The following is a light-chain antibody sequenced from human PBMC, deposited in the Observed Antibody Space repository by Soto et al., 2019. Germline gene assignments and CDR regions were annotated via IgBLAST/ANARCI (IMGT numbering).Light chain of an antibody. V-gene: IGKV3-20*01. CDR1: QSISSSY. Sequence: EIVLTQSPGTLSLSPGERATLSCRASQSISSSYLAWYQQKPGQAPRPLIYGASSRATGIPDRFSGSGSGTDFTLTISRLEPEDFAVYYCQQYVSSPWTFVRGTKV. J-gene: IGKJ1*01. CDR2: GAS. CDR3: QQYVSSPWT.